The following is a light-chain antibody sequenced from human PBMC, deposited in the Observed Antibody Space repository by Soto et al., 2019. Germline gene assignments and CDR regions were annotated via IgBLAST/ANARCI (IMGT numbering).Light chain of an antibody. J-gene: IGKJ4*01. V-gene: IGKV3-11*01. CDR3: QQRSYWLT. CDR1: QSVSSY. CDR2: DAS. Sequence: EIVLTQSPATLSLSPGERATLSCRASQSVSSYLAWYQQKPGQAPRLLIYDASNRATGIPARFSRSGSGTDFTLTISSLEPEDFAVYYCQQRSYWLTFGGGTKVEIK.